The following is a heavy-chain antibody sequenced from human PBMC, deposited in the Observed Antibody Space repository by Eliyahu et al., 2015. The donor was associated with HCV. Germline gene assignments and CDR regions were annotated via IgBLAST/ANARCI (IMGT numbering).Heavy chain of an antibody. CDR3: VRAPRKASQVEGVRYNWFGP. D-gene: IGHD1-26*01. CDR1: GYTFTSFD. J-gene: IGHJ5*02. CDR2: MSPDSGNR. Sequence: QVQLVQSGAEVKKPGASVKVSCKTSGYTFTSFDINWVRQASGQGLEWMGWMSPDSGNRGYAQKFQGRVTMTGNIAITTAYMELSSLRSDDTALYYCVRAPRKASQVEGVRYNWFGPWGQGTLVIVSS. V-gene: IGHV1-8*01.